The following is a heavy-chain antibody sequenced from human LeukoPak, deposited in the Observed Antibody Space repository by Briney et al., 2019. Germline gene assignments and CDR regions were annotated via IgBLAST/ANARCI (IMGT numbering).Heavy chain of an antibody. D-gene: IGHD3-22*01. J-gene: IGHJ4*02. Sequence: PGGSLRLSCAASGFTFSSYAMSWVRQAPGKGLEWVSAISGGGGSTYYADSVKGRFTISRDNSKNTLYLQMNSLRAEDTAVYYCAKVSKEVYYDSSGYYYASYYFDYWGQGTLVTVSS. V-gene: IGHV3-23*01. CDR3: AKVSKEVYYDSSGYYYASYYFDY. CDR1: GFTFSSYA. CDR2: ISGGGGST.